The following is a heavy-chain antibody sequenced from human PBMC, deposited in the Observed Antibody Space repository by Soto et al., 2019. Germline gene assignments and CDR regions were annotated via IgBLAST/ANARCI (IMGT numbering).Heavy chain of an antibody. CDR3: ARDQDSSSWYGNYYYSGMDV. D-gene: IGHD6-13*01. J-gene: IGHJ6*02. CDR2: INAGNGNT. Sequence: ASVKVSCKASGYTFTSYAMHWVRQAPGQRLEWMGWINAGNGNTKYSQKFQCRVTITRDTSASTAYMELSSLRSEDTAVYYCARDQDSSSWYGNYYYSGMDVCAQGTTATVSS. CDR1: GYTFTSYA. V-gene: IGHV1-3*01.